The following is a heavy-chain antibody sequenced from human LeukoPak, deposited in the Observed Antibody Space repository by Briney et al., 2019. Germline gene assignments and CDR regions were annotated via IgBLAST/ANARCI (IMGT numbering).Heavy chain of an antibody. CDR2: IYYSGST. J-gene: IGHJ4*02. V-gene: IGHV4-39*07. D-gene: IGHD3-22*01. CDR3: ARGGSGYYYDFDY. Sequence: SETLSLTCSVSGGSISNNIYYWGWIRQPPGKGLEWIGNIYYSGSTYYNPSLKSRVIISVDTSKNQFSLKMSSVTAADTAVYYCARGGSGYYYDFDYWGQGTLVTVSS. CDR1: GGSISNNIYY.